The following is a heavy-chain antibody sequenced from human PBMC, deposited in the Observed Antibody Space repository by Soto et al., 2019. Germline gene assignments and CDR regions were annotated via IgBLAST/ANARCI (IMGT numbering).Heavy chain of an antibody. J-gene: IGHJ6*02. CDR3: ARLYYDYV. V-gene: IGHV3-48*02. Sequence: GGSLRLSCTASGFDFSTYSMNWVRQAPGKGLEWIAYVSMDSDTIHYADSVKGRSTISRDDPENSLYLQMNSLRDEDTATYYCARLYYDYVWGQGTTVTVSS. CDR1: GFDFSTYS. CDR2: VSMDSDTI. D-gene: IGHD3-3*01.